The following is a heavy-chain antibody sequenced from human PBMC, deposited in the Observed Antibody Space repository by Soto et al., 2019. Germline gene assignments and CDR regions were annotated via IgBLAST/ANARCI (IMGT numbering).Heavy chain of an antibody. V-gene: IGHV3-21*01. CDR3: ARDRMDMVRGVNDY. CDR1: GFTFSSYS. Sequence: EVQLVESGGGLVKPGGSLRLSCAASGFTFSSYSMNWVRQAPGKGLEWVSSISSSSSYIYYADSVKGRFTISRDNAKNSLYLQMNSLRAEDTAVYYCARDRMDMVRGVNDYWGQGTLVTVSS. D-gene: IGHD3-10*01. CDR2: ISSSSSYI. J-gene: IGHJ4*02.